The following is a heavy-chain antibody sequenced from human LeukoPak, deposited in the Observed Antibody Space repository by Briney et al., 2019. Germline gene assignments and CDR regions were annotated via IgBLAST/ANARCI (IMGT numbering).Heavy chain of an antibody. V-gene: IGHV3-66*01. Sequence: GGSLGLSGPALGSTVGTNYRSGVRQAPGKGLEWVSVIYIGANTYYADSVKGRFTISRDNSKNTLYLQMNSLRAEDTAVYYCARGDGYNFFDSWGQGTLVTVSS. CDR1: GSTVGTNY. J-gene: IGHJ4*02. D-gene: IGHD5-24*01. CDR2: IYIGANT. CDR3: ARGDGYNFFDS.